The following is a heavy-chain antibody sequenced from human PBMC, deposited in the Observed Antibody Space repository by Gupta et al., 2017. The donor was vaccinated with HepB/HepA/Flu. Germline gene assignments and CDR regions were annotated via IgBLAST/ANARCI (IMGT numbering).Heavy chain of an antibody. J-gene: IGHJ6*03. CDR3: AKDLGRGYYYMDV. CDR1: GLTFSNYG. V-gene: IGHV3-30*18. CDR2: ISDDGST. Sequence: QVQLVESGGGVVQAGKSLRLSCAASGLTFSNYGMHWVRQAPGKGLDWVALISDDGSTNYADSVKGRFTISRDNSKNTLFLQMNSLRAEDTAVYFCAKDLGRGYYYMDVWGKGTTVTVSS. D-gene: IGHD3-10*01.